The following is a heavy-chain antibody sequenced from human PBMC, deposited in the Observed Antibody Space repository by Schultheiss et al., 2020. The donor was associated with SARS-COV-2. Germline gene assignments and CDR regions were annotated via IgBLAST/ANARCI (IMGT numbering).Heavy chain of an antibody. CDR3: ARDGTRGDDAFDI. CDR1: GYSVTSYG. Sequence: ESLKISCKASGYSVTSYGISWVRQAPGQGLEWMGWISAYNGDTKYAQKLQGRVTMTTDTPTNTAYMELRSLRSDDTAVYYCARDGTRGDDAFDIWGQGTMVTVSS. D-gene: IGHD1-26*01. J-gene: IGHJ3*02. CDR2: ISAYNGDT. V-gene: IGHV1-18*01.